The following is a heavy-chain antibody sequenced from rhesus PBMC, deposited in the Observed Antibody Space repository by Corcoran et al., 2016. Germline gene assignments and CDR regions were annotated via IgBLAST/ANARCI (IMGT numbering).Heavy chain of an antibody. CDR1: GGSISNNV. V-gene: IGHV4-173*01. CDR3: ARGYNIWTGYRFDY. J-gene: IGHJ4*01. CDR2: ISGGGWST. Sequence: QVQLQESGTGLVKPSETLSLTCAVYGGSISNNVCSWVRQPQGKGLAWIGRISGGGWSTDSNPSLKCRVTVSQGPSKSHFSRTLNSVTAADAAVYYCARGYNIWTGYRFDYWGQGVLVTVSS. D-gene: IGHD3-3*01.